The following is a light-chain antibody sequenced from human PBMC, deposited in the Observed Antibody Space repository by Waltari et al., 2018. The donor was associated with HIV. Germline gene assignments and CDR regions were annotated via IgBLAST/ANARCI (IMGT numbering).Light chain of an antibody. J-gene: IGLJ1*01. CDR3: CSYAGRSTHV. CDR1: SSDVGSSNA. V-gene: IGLV2-23*02. CDR2: EVT. Sequence: QSALTPLSSVSWSPEQSIIISCTGTSSDVGSSNAVSWYQQHPGKAPKLMIYEVTKRPSGVSKRFACSQSSNTASLTISGLQAEDEADYYGCSYAGRSTHVFGTGTKGTVL.